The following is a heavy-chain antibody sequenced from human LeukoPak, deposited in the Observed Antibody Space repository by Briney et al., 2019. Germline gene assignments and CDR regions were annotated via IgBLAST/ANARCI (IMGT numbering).Heavy chain of an antibody. V-gene: IGHV3-23*01. D-gene: IGHD4-11*01. CDR2: IRSGGAFT. CDR3: AKDLDYTASWYYFDY. CDR1: GVTFSSYA. Sequence: PGGSLRLSCTASGVTFSSYAMNWVRQAPGKRLEWVSGIRSGGAFTYYAYSVRGRFTISRDNSRNTLYLQMNSLRADDTAVYYCAKDLDYTASWYYFDYWGQGRLVTVSS. J-gene: IGHJ4*02.